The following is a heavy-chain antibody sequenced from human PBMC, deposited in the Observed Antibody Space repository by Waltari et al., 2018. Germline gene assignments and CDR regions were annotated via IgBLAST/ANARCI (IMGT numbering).Heavy chain of an antibody. CDR2: FDPDYGET. D-gene: IGHD3-10*01. CDR1: GSTLTTLS. V-gene: IGHV1-24*01. CDR3: VTRIKTIVQGVIVIEGPPPNWFDP. Sequence: QVHLVQSAADVRKPGASLTVSCTVSGSTLTTLSIHWVRQTPGQGPEWMGGFDPDYGETTYARKCQGRVTMTEDTATDTAYMELSTLRSEDTALYYCVTRIKTIVQGVIVIEGPPPNWFDPWGPGTQVTVSS. J-gene: IGHJ5*02.